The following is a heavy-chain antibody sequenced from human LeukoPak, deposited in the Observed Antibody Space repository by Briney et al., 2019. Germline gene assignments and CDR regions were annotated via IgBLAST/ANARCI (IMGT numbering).Heavy chain of an antibody. V-gene: IGHV4-31*03. CDR2: IYYSGST. CDR3: ARSLRTIFGVSDY. D-gene: IGHD3-3*01. Sequence: SETLSLTCTVSGGSISSGGYSWSWIRQHPGKGLEWIGYIYYSGSTYYNPSLKSRVTISVDTSKNQFSLKLSSVTAADTAVYYCARSLRTIFGVSDYWGQGTLVTVSS. CDR1: GGSISSGGYS. J-gene: IGHJ4*02.